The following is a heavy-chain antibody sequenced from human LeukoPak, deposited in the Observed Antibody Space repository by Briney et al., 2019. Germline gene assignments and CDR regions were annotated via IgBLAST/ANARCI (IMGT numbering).Heavy chain of an antibody. CDR1: GFTFTSYA. V-gene: IGHV3-23*01. CDR3: AREAFYSSGWLSLFGY. CDR2: LGGTGTST. D-gene: IGHD6-19*01. J-gene: IGHJ4*02. Sequence: GGSLRLSCKASGFTFTSYAMGWVRRAPGKGLEWVSVLGGTGTSTYYAESVRGRFTISRDKSKSTLFLQMNSLRAEDTAVYFCAREAFYSSGWLSLFGYWGQGTLVTGSS.